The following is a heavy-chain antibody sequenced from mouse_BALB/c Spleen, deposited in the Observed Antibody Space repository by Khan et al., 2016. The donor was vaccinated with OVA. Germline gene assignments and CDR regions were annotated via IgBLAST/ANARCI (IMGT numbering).Heavy chain of an antibody. CDR3: TRAGYVAWFTY. J-gene: IGHJ3*01. Sequence: IQLVQSGPELMKPGTSVKISCKASGYSFTTYYIHWVIQTHGKSLEWIGYIAPFSGGTSYNQKFKGKATLTVDKSSSTDYMQLSNLTSEDSAIYYCTRAGYVAWFTYWGQGTLVTVSA. V-gene: IGHV1S135*01. CDR2: IAPFSGGT. CDR1: GYSFTTYY. D-gene: IGHD2-2*01.